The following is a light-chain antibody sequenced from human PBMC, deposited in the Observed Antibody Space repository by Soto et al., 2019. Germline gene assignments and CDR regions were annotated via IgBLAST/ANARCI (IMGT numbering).Light chain of an antibody. V-gene: IGKV3-20*01. J-gene: IGKJ2*01. CDR1: QSISTES. CDR2: ATS. CDR3: QLNH. Sequence: EIVLTQSPGTLSLSPGEGTTHTCRTSQSISTESLAWYQHKPGQAPRLLIYATSSRATGIPDRFSGSGSGTDFTLTISRLEPEDFAVYYCQLNHFGQGTRLEIK.